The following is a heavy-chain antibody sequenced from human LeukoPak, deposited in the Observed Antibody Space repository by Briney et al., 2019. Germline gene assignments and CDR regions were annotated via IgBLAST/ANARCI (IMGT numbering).Heavy chain of an antibody. D-gene: IGHD6-13*01. J-gene: IGHJ6*03. Sequence: GGSLRLSCAASGFTFSSYEMNWVRQAPGKGLEWVSYISSSGSTIYYADSVKGRFTISRDNAKNSLYLQMNSLRAEDTAVYYCARGVIAAGGYYYYYMDVWGKGTTVTISS. CDR3: ARGVIAAGGYYYYYMDV. V-gene: IGHV3-48*03. CDR1: GFTFSSYE. CDR2: ISSSGSTI.